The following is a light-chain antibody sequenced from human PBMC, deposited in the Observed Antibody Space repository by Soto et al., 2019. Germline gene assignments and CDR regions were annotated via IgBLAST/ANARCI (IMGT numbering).Light chain of an antibody. J-gene: IGKJ4*01. CDR2: GAS. Sequence: EIVMTQSPAPLSVSPGESATLSCRASQSVNIHLAWYQQKPGQAPRLLIYGASTRATGIQAKFSGSGSGTEFTLTIRSLQPDDFATYYCKQYNSYPLTFGGGTKVDIK. CDR1: QSVNIH. CDR3: KQYNSYPLT. V-gene: IGKV3D-15*01.